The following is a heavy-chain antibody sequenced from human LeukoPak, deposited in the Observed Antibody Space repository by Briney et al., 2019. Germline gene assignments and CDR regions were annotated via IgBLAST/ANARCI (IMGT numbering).Heavy chain of an antibody. CDR2: IYYSGST. D-gene: IGHD4-23*01. CDR3: ASSRYAGNSMDSDY. J-gene: IGHJ4*02. Sequence: SETLSLTCTVSGYSISSGYYWGWIRQPPGKGLEWIGYIYYSGSTNYNPSLKSRVTISVDTSKNQFSLKLSSVTAADTAVYYCASSRYAGNSMDSDYWGQGTLVTVSS. CDR1: GYSISSGYY. V-gene: IGHV4-61*01.